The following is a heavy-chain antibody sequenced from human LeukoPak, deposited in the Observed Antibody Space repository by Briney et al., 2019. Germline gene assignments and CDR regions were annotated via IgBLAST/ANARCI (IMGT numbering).Heavy chain of an antibody. CDR2: INHSGST. V-gene: IGHV4-34*01. CDR1: GGSFSGYY. Sequence: PSETLSLTCAVYGGSFSGYYWSWIRQPPGKGLEWIGEINHSGSTNYNPSLKSRVTISVDTSKNQFSLKLSSVTAADTAVYYCAREVPQVKHNNHSKNRNTLSVATDYWGQGTLVTVSS. J-gene: IGHJ4*02. CDR3: AREVPQVKHNNHSKNRNTLSVATDY. D-gene: IGHD3-16*02.